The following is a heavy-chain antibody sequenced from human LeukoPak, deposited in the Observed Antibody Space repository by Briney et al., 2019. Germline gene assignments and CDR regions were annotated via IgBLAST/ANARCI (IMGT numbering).Heavy chain of an antibody. Sequence: ASVKVSCKASGYTFTGHYMHWVRQAPGQGLEWMGWINPNTGDTNYAQKFQDRVSMTTDTSTSTAYMELRSLRSDDTAVYYCARVGVVAATPNDYWGQGTLVTVSS. V-gene: IGHV1-2*02. CDR2: INPNTGDT. D-gene: IGHD2-15*01. CDR3: ARVGVVAATPNDY. CDR1: GYTFTGHY. J-gene: IGHJ4*02.